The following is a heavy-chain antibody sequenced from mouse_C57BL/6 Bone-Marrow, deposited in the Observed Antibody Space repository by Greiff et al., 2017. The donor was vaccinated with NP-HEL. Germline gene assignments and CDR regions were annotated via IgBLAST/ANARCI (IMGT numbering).Heavy chain of an antibody. CDR2: IRNKANNHAT. CDR1: GFTFSDAW. D-gene: IGHD2-2*01. J-gene: IGHJ3*01. Sequence: EVKLVESGGGLVQPGGSMKLSCAASGFTFSDAWMDWVRQSPEKGLEWVAEIRNKANNHATYYAESVKGRFTISRDDSKSSVYLQMNSLRAEDTGIYYCTRSTMVTTGGPWFAYWGQGTLVTVSA. CDR3: TRSTMVTTGGPWFAY. V-gene: IGHV6-6*01.